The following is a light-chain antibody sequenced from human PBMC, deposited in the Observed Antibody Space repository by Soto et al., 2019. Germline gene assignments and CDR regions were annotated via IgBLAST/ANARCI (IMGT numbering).Light chain of an antibody. CDR3: QQYGTSPIT. CDR2: GAS. Sequence: ENVLTQSPGTLSLSPGERATLSCRASQTVSSYLTWYQQRPGQAPRLLIYGASKRATGIPDRFSGSGSGTDFTLTISRLEPEDFELYYCQQYGTSPITFGQGKRLEIK. V-gene: IGKV3-20*01. J-gene: IGKJ5*01. CDR1: QTVSSY.